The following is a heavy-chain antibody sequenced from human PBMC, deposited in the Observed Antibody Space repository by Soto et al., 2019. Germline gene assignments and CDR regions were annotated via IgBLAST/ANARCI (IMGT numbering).Heavy chain of an antibody. D-gene: IGHD3-9*01. CDR3: AKSFDWLSAFDP. V-gene: IGHV4-59*01. CDR1: GGSISSYY. Sequence: SLTCTVSGGSISSYYWSWIRQPPGKGLEWIGYIYYSGSTNYNPSLKSRVTISVDTSKNQFSLKLSSVTAADTAVYYCAKSFDWLSAFDPWGQGTLVTVSS. CDR2: IYYSGST. J-gene: IGHJ5*02.